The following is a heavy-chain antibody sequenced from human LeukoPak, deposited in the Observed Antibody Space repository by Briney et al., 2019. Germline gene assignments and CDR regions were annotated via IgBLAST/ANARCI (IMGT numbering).Heavy chain of an antibody. D-gene: IGHD6-13*01. CDR3: ARGLGCSWPPLAGWFDP. Sequence: GGSLRLSCAASGVTFTNYEMAWVRQAPGMGLEWVSYISDSGTITKYVDAVKGRFTISRDNARNSVYLQMESLRAEDTAVYYCARGLGCSWPPLAGWFDPWGQGTLVSGSS. CDR2: ISDSGTIT. CDR1: GVTFTNYE. V-gene: IGHV3-48*03. J-gene: IGHJ5*02.